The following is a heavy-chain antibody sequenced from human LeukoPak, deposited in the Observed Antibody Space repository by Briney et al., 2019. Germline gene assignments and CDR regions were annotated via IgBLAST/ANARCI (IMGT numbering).Heavy chain of an antibody. Sequence: SETLSLTCTVSGGPISSYYWSWIRQPAGKGLEWIGRIYTSGSTNYNPSLKSRVTMSVDTSKNQFSLKLSSVTAADTAVYYCARDWHSGWAFDIWGQGTMVTVSS. D-gene: IGHD1-26*01. CDR2: IYTSGST. V-gene: IGHV4-4*07. CDR3: ARDWHSGWAFDI. CDR1: GGPISSYY. J-gene: IGHJ3*02.